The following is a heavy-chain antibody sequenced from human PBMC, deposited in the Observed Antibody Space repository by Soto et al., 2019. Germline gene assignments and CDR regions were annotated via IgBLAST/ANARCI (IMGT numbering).Heavy chain of an antibody. CDR1: GGTFNTYA. D-gene: IGHD3-10*01. V-gene: IGHV1-69*19. Sequence: QVQLVQSGAEMKKPGSSVKVSCQSSGGTFNTYAMNWVRQAPGQGPEWMGDISPMFGAANYAPKFKGRFTNTADESTGTSYMQLSSLTSEDTALYFCAREVQVHTPAFVYWGQGTLVTVSS. J-gene: IGHJ4*02. CDR3: AREVQVHTPAFVY. CDR2: ISPMFGAA.